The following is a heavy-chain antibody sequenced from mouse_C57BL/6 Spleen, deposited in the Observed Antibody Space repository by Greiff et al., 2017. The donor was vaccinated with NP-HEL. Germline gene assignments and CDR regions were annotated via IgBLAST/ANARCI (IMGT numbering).Heavy chain of an antibody. CDR2: IYPGDGDT. J-gene: IGHJ1*03. Sequence: VQLQQSGPELVKPGASVKISCKASGYAFSSSWMNWVKQRPGKGLEWIGRIYPGDGDTNYNGKFKGKATLTADKSSSTAYMQLSSLTSEDSVVYFCARAYYGSSHWYFDVWGTGTTVTVSS. CDR3: ARAYYGSSHWYFDV. V-gene: IGHV1-82*01. D-gene: IGHD1-1*01. CDR1: GYAFSSSW.